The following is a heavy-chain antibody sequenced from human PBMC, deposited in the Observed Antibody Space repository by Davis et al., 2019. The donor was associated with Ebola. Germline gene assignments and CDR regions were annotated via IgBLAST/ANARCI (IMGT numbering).Heavy chain of an antibody. CDR2: ISYDGSNK. J-gene: IGHJ6*02. V-gene: IGHV3-30*03. Sequence: PGGSLRPSCPASGFTFSSYGMHWVRQAPGKGLEWVAVISYDGSNKYYGDSVKGRFTISRDNSKNTLYLQMNSLRDEDTAVYYCARAPTRDSSSWYVGYYGMDVWGQGTTVTVSS. CDR1: GFTFSSYG. D-gene: IGHD6-13*01. CDR3: ARAPTRDSSSWYVGYYGMDV.